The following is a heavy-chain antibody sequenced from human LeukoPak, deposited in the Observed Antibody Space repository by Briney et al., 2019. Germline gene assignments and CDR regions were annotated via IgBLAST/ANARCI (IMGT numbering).Heavy chain of an antibody. CDR2: ISYDGSNK. V-gene: IGHV3-30*18. CDR1: GFTFSSYS. Sequence: PGGSLRLSCAASGFTFSSYSMNRDRQAPGKGLEWVAVISYDGSNKYYADSVKGRFTISRDNSKNTLYLQMNSLRAEDTAVYYCAKEDYSKFRANYYYYGMDVWGQGTTVTVSS. CDR3: AKEDYSKFRANYYYYGMDV. J-gene: IGHJ6*02. D-gene: IGHD4-4*01.